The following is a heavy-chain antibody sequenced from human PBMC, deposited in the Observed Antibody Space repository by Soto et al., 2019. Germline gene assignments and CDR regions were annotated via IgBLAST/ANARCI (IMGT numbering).Heavy chain of an antibody. D-gene: IGHD2-21*02. CDR2: VFHSGSV. CDR3: AREDDGGDRDYSGLDV. Sequence: QGQLQQSGPGLVKPSQTLSLTCTVSGGSISGDYDHWTWSRQSPGKGLEWIGYVFHSGSVLYNTSLTSRLNISVDTSKNQFSLRLSSVTAADTAVYFCAREDDGGDRDYSGLDVWGQGTTVTVSS. V-gene: IGHV4-30-4*08. CDR1: GGSISGDYDH. J-gene: IGHJ6*02.